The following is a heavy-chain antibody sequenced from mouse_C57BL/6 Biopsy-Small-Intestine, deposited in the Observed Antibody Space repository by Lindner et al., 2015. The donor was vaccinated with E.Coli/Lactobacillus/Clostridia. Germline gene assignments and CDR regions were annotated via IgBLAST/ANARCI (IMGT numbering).Heavy chain of an antibody. CDR1: GYSFTNYN. D-gene: IGHD3-2*02. Sequence: SVKVSCKASGYSFTNYNLHWVRQAPGQGLEWMGIINPSDGDTSYAQKFQGRVTMTRDTSTSTVYMELSSLKSEDTAVYSCAREKAATYHFDYWGQGTLVTVSS. CDR3: AREKAATYHFDY. CDR2: INPSDGDT. J-gene: IGHJ4*01. V-gene: IGHV1-19*01.